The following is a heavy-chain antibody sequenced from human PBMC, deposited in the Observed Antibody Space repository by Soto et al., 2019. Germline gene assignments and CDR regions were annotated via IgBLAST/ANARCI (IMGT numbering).Heavy chain of an antibody. CDR3: ARSRAGRTAASYYDYMAV. V-gene: IGHV3-7*01. CDR1: GFSFSDYW. CDR2: IKQDGSEK. Sequence: EVQLVESGGGLVQPGGSLRLSCAAAGFSFSDYWMTWVRQPPGKGLEWVANIKQDGSEKYYADSVKGRFSISRDNAKSSLYVQMTSLRAEDTAVYYGARSRAGRTAASYYDYMAVWAKGTTATVSS. J-gene: IGHJ6*03. D-gene: IGHD2-2*01.